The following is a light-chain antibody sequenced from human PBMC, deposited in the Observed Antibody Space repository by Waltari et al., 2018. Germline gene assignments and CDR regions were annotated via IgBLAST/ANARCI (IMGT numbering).Light chain of an antibody. CDR1: QSISRF. Sequence: EIMLTQSPGTLSLSPGERATLSCRASQSISRFLAWYQQKPGQAPRLLIYDASTRATGIPDRFSGSGSGTDFSLNISRLEPEDISVYYCQKYGSLPATFGQGTKVEIK. CDR2: DAS. CDR3: QKYGSLPAT. J-gene: IGKJ1*01. V-gene: IGKV3-20*01.